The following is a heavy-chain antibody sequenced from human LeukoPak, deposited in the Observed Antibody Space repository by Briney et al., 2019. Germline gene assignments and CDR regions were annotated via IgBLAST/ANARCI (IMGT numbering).Heavy chain of an antibody. CDR3: AGGDYYDSSAYTFQH. V-gene: IGHV4-59*01. CDR1: GGSISSYH. J-gene: IGHJ1*01. Sequence: SETLSLTCTVSGGSISSYHWSWIRQPPGKGLEWIGYIYYSGSTNYNPSLKSRVTISVDTSKNQFSLKLSSVTAADTAVYYCAGGDYYDSSAYTFQHWGQGTLVTVSS. CDR2: IYYSGST. D-gene: IGHD3-22*01.